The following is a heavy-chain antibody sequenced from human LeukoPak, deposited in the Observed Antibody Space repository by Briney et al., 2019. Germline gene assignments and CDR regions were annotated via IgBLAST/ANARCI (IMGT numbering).Heavy chain of an antibody. CDR3: ARGFAYYDFWSGYYPQYNWFDP. CDR1: GYTFTSYG. V-gene: IGHV1-8*01. J-gene: IGHJ5*02. CDR2: MNPNSGNT. Sequence: ASVKVSCKASGYTFTSYGINWVRQATGQGLEWMGWMNPNSGNTGYAQKFQGRVTMTRNTSISTAYMELSSLRSEDTAVYYCARGFAYYDFWSGYYPQYNWFDPWGQGTLVTVSS. D-gene: IGHD3-3*01.